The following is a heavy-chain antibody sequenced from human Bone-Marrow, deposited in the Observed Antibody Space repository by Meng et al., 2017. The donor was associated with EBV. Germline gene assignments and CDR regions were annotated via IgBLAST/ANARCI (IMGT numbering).Heavy chain of an antibody. CDR2: IYHSGST. V-gene: IGHV4-4*02. D-gene: IGHD2-15*01. Sequence: QVQLQGSGPGLGKPSGTLSFTWAVSGGFISSSNWWSWVRQPPGKGLEWIGEIYHSGSTNYNPSLKSRVTISVDKSKNQFSLKLSSVTAADTAVYYCATRGENCSGGSCYSFDYWGQGTLVTVSS. J-gene: IGHJ4*02. CDR1: GGFISSSNW. CDR3: ATRGENCSGGSCYSFDY.